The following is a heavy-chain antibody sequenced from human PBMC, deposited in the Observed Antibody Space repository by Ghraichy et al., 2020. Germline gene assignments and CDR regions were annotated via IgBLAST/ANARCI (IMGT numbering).Heavy chain of an antibody. D-gene: IGHD4-17*01. CDR2: ISAYNGNT. J-gene: IGHJ6*02. V-gene: IGHV1-18*04. CDR1: GYTFTSYG. CDR3: ARDTPSPGGDYAPRPRSKYYYGMDV. Sequence: ASVKVSCKASGYTFTSYGISWVRQAPGQGLEWMGWISAYNGNTNYAQKLQGRVTMTTDTSTSTAYMELRSLRSDDTAVYYCARDTPSPGGDYAPRPRSKYYYGMDVWGQGTTVTVS.